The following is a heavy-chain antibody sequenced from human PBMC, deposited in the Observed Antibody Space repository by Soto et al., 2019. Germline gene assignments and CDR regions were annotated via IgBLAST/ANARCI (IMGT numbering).Heavy chain of an antibody. D-gene: IGHD1-20*01. Sequence: EVQLLESGGGLVQPGGSLRLSCAASGFTFSSYAMNWVRQAPGKGLEWVSVISGSGGSTYYADSAKGRFTISRDNSKNTLYVQMNSLRAEDTAVYYCAKAISGYNAPLDYWGQGTRVTVSS. CDR1: GFTFSSYA. CDR2: ISGSGGST. CDR3: AKAISGYNAPLDY. J-gene: IGHJ4*02. V-gene: IGHV3-23*01.